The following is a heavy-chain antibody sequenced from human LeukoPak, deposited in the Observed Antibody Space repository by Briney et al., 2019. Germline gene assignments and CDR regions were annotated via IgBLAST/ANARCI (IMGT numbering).Heavy chain of an antibody. J-gene: IGHJ4*02. CDR1: GGSFSGYY. CDR2: INHSGST. V-gene: IGHV4-34*01. D-gene: IGHD6-13*01. CDR3: ARNSGWGAAAGY. Sequence: SETLSLTCAVYGGSFSGYYWSWIRQPPGKGLEWIGEINHSGSTNYNPSLKSRVTISVNTSKNQFSLKLSSVTAADTAVYYCARNSGWGAAAGYWGQGTLVTVSS.